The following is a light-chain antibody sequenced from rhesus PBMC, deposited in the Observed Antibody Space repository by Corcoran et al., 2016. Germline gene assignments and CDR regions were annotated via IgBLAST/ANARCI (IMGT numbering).Light chain of an antibody. Sequence: DIQMTQSPSSLSASVGDTVTITCRASQGISSYLNWFQQKPGKAPKLLIYAATTLQSGVPSRFSGSGSGTDFTPTLSSLQPEDFATYYGQQYKNYPRTFGQGTKVEIK. CDR2: AAT. CDR3: QQYKNYPRT. J-gene: IGKJ1*01. CDR1: QGISSY. V-gene: IGKV1-28*02.